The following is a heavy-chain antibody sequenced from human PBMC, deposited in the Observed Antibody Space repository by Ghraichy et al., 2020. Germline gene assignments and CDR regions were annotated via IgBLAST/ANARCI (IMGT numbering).Heavy chain of an antibody. V-gene: IGHV1-69*13. CDR1: GGTFSDYA. CDR3: ARVTTETLWFGAIDI. D-gene: IGHD3-10*01. J-gene: IGHJ3*02. Sequence: SVNVSCKASGGTFSDYAISWVRQAPGQGLEWMGGIIPIFGTAKYAQKFQGRVTITADEYTSTAYMELSSLRSEDTAVYYCARVTTETLWFGAIDIWGQGTIVTVSA. CDR2: IIPIFGTA.